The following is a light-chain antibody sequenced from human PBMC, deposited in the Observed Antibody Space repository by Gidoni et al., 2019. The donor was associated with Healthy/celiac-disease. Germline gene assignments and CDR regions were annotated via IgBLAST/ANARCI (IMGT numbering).Light chain of an antibody. J-gene: IGKJ3*01. Sequence: DIQMTHSPSSLSASVGDRVTITCQASQDISNYLNWYQQKPGKAPKLLIYDASNLETGVPSRFSGSGSGTDFTFTISSLQPEDIATYYCQQYDNLPVTFGPGTKVDIK. CDR1: QDISNY. CDR2: DAS. CDR3: QQYDNLPVT. V-gene: IGKV1-33*01.